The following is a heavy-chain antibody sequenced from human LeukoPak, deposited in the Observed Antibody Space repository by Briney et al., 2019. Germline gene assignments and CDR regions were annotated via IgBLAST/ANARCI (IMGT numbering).Heavy chain of an antibody. J-gene: IGHJ4*02. CDR1: GYPFSAHF. CDR3: VRGTPTPGMDY. D-gene: IGHD3-10*01. CDR2: IDTTTGNP. Sequence: ASVKVSCTASGYPFSAHFLNWVRQAPGQGLEWMGNIDTTTGNPRYAQDFTGRFVFSLDTSVSTAYLQITSLRADDTAAYYCVRGTPTPGMDYWGQGTQVTVSS. V-gene: IGHV7-4-1*02.